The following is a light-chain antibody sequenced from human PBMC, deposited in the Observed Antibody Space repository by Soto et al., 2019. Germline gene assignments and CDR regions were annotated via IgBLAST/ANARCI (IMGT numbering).Light chain of an antibody. J-gene: IGKJ5*01. Sequence: EIVMTQSPATLSVSPGERATLSCRASQSVGSNLAWYQQKPGQAPRLLIYGASTRATGIPARFSGSGSGTEFTLTSSSLQSEYFAVYYCQQYNNWPITFGQGTRLEIK. CDR1: QSVGSN. CDR2: GAS. V-gene: IGKV3-15*01. CDR3: QQYNNWPIT.